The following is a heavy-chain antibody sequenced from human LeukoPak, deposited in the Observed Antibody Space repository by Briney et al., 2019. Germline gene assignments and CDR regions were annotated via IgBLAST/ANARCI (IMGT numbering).Heavy chain of an antibody. J-gene: IGHJ4*02. Sequence: PGGSLRLSCAASGFTVNSYNMNWVRQAPGKGLEWVSYISSSSSTIYYADSVKGRFTISRDNAKNSLYLQMNSLRDEDTAVYYCASLQASDYWGQGTLVTVSS. CDR1: GFTVNSYN. V-gene: IGHV3-48*02. CDR3: ASLQASDY. CDR2: ISSSSSTI.